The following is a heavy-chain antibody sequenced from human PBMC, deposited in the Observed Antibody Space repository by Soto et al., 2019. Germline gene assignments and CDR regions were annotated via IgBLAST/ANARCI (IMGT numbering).Heavy chain of an antibody. V-gene: IGHV4-59*01. CDR3: ARAYDSSGYDLPVPDY. Sequence: SETLSLTCTVSGGSISSYYWSWIRQPPGKGLEWIGYIYYSGSTNYNPSLKSRVTISVDTSKNQFSLKLSSVTAADTAVYYCARAYDSSGYDLPVPDYWGQGTLVTVSS. J-gene: IGHJ4*02. D-gene: IGHD3-22*01. CDR2: IYYSGST. CDR1: GGSISSYY.